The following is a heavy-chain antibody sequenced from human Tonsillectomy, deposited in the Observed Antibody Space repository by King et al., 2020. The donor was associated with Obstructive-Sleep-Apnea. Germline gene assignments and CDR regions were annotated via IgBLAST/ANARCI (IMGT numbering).Heavy chain of an antibody. D-gene: IGHD3-9*01. V-gene: IGHV4-34*01. CDR3: ARGPAFLTGLSSCAFDI. Sequence: VHLQQWGAGLLKPSETLSLTCAVYVGSFSGYYWSWIRQPLGKGLEWIGEINNSGSTNYNPSLKSRVTISVDTSKNQFSLKLSSVTAADTAVYYCARGPAFLTGLSSCAFDIWGQGTMVTVSS. J-gene: IGHJ3*02. CDR1: VGSFSGYY. CDR2: INNSGST.